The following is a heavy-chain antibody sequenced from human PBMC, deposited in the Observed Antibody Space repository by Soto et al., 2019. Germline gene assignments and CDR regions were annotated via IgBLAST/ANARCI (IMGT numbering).Heavy chain of an antibody. CDR2: ISSSSSYI. Sequence: EVQLVESGGGLVKPGGSLRLSCAASGFTFSSYSMNWVRQAPGKGLEWVSSISSSSSYIYYADSVKGRFTISRDNAKNALYLQMTSLRAEDTAVYYCARASIAVAGYYFDYWGPGTLVTVS. V-gene: IGHV3-21*01. CDR1: GFTFSSYS. CDR3: ARASIAVAGYYFDY. D-gene: IGHD6-19*01. J-gene: IGHJ4*02.